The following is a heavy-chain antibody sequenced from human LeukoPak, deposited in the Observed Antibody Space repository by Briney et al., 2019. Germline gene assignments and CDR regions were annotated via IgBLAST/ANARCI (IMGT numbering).Heavy chain of an antibody. Sequence: GGSLRLSCAASGLTFSSYAMSWVRQTPGKGLEWVSVITSGGSTYYADSVKGRFTISRDTSKNTLYLQMNSLRVEDTAVYYCANEGPYSSGYYYFDYWGQGTLVTVSS. CDR1: GLTFSSYA. CDR3: ANEGPYSSGYYYFDY. D-gene: IGHD3-22*01. J-gene: IGHJ4*02. CDR2: ITSGGST. V-gene: IGHV3-23*01.